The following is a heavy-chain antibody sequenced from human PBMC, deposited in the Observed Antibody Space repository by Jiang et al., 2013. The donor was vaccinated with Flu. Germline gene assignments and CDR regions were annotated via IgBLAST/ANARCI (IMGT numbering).Heavy chain of an antibody. CDR3: THGGVYYCSGGRCYSALFDY. CDR2: IYWDDDK. V-gene: IGHV2-5*02. CDR1: GFTLNTGGKG. D-gene: IGHD2-15*01. Sequence: QTLTLTCTFSGFTLNTGGKGVAWIRQPPGKALEWLALIYWDDDKRYSPPLRTRLTITKDTTKNQVVLTMTNMDPVDTATYYCTHGGVYYCSGGRCYSALFDYWGQGTLVTVSS. J-gene: IGHJ4*02.